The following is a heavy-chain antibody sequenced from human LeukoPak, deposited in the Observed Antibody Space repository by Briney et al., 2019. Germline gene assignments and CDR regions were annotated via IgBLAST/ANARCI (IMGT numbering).Heavy chain of an antibody. J-gene: IGHJ4*02. Sequence: GGSLRLSCAASGFTFSSYAMHWVRQAPGKGLEWVAVISYDGSNKYYADSVKGRFTISRDNSKNTLYLQMNSLRAEDTAVYYCARNDDQGRTRLLAFSSSMVRGVIDYWGQGTLVTVSS. CDR3: ARNDDQGRTRLLAFSSSMVRGVIDY. D-gene: IGHD3-10*01. V-gene: IGHV3-30-3*01. CDR1: GFTFSSYA. CDR2: ISYDGSNK.